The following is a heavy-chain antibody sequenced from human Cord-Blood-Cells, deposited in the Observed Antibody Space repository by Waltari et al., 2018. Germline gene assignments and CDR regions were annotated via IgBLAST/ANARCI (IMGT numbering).Heavy chain of an antibody. CDR3: ARDQWELLLPGDY. CDR2: IIPIFGTA. Sequence: QVQLVPSGAEVKKPGSSVKVSCKASGGTFSRLAISRVRQAPGPGLGWMGGIIPIFGTANYAQKFQGRVTITADESTSTAYMELGSLRSEDTAVYYCARDQWELLLPGDYWGQGTLVTVSS. J-gene: IGHJ4*02. V-gene: IGHV1-69*01. CDR1: GGTFSRLA. D-gene: IGHD1-26*01.